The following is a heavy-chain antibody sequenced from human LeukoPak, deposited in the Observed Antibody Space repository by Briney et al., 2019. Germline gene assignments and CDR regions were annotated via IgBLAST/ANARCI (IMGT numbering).Heavy chain of an antibody. CDR3: ARDNRYYCSGGSCYGTASDY. J-gene: IGHJ4*02. D-gene: IGHD2-15*01. CDR2: ISSSSSYI. V-gene: IGHV3-21*01. CDR1: GFTFSSYS. Sequence: GGSLRLSCAASGFTFSSYSMNWVRQAPGKGLEWVSSISSSSSYIYYADSVKGRFTISRDNAKNSLYLQMNSLRAEDTAVHYCARDNRYYCSGGSCYGTASDYWGQGTLVTVSS.